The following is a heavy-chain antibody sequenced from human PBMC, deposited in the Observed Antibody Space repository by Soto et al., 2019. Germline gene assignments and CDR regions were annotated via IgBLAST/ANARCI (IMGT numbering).Heavy chain of an antibody. Sequence: GGSLRLSCAASGFTFSDSAMHWVRQASGKGLEWVGRIRSKANNYATAYAASVKGRFTISRDDSKNTAYLQMSSLKTEDTAVYYCTRHRSSSSDYWGQGTLVTVYS. CDR2: IRSKANNYAT. CDR1: GFTFSDSA. D-gene: IGHD6-6*01. J-gene: IGHJ4*02. CDR3: TRHRSSSSDY. V-gene: IGHV3-73*01.